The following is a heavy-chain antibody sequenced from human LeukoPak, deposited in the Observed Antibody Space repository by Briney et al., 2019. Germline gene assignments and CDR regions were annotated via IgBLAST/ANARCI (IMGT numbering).Heavy chain of an antibody. J-gene: IGHJ4*02. CDR3: AKDPTDFDSSGQTYFDY. D-gene: IGHD3-22*01. CDR2: ISNSATET. CDR1: GFTFSTYA. Sequence: GGSLRLSCEASGFTFSTYAMSWVRQAPGKGLEWVSAISNSATETYYADSVKGRFTISRDNSRDTLYLQMNSLRGDDTAVYYCAKDPTDFDSSGQTYFDYWGQGTLVTVSS. V-gene: IGHV3-23*01.